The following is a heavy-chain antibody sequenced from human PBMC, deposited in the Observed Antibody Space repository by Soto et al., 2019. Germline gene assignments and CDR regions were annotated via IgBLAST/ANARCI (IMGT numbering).Heavy chain of an antibody. CDR2: ISYDGKEK. V-gene: IGHV3-30*04. CDR1: GFLFSGYA. J-gene: IGHJ4*01. Sequence: QVQLVESGGGVVQPGGSLRLSCATSGFLFSGYAMHWVRQTPGKGLEWVAVISYDGKEKYYADSAEGRFTISRESSGVTLYLQMSSLRVEDTAVYYCARGRGLAARPQHLDHCGHGTLVTVSS. D-gene: IGHD6-6*01. CDR3: ARGRGLAARPQHLDH.